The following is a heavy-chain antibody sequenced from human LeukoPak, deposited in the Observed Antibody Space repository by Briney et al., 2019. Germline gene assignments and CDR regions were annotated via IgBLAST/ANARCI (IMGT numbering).Heavy chain of an antibody. Sequence: SETLSLTCAVSGGSISSSNWWSWVRQPPGKGLEWIGYIYYSGSTYYNPSLKSRVTISVDTSKNQFSLKLSSVTAADTAVYYCARNYYDRGFYYFDYWGRGTLVTVSS. CDR1: GGSISSSNW. D-gene: IGHD3-22*01. CDR3: ARNYYDRGFYYFDY. V-gene: IGHV4-30-4*01. CDR2: IYYSGST. J-gene: IGHJ4*02.